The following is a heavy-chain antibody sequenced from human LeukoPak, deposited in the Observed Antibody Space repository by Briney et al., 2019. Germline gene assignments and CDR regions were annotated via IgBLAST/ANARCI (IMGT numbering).Heavy chain of an antibody. CDR2: IYYSGNT. D-gene: IGHD2-21*02. CDR3: ARPRQGDYYFDY. V-gene: IGHV4-39*01. CDR1: GGSISSSSYY. J-gene: IGHJ4*02. Sequence: SETLSLTCTVSGGSISSSSYYWGWIRQPPGKGLEWIGSIYYSGNTYYNPSLKSRVTISVDTSKNQFSLKLSSVTAADTAVYYCARPRQGDYYFDYWGQGTLVTVSS.